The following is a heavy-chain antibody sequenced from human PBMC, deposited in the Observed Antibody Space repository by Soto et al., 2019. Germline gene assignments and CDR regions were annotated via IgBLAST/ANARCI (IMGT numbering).Heavy chain of an antibody. V-gene: IGHV1-69*12. CDR2: IIPIFGTA. J-gene: IGHJ6*02. D-gene: IGHD6-13*01. Sequence: QVQLVQSGAEVKKPGSSVKVSCKASGGTFSSYAISWVRQAPGQGLEWMGGIIPIFGTANYAQKFQGRVTITADESTSKAYMELSSLRSEDTAVYYCARDENSSSWYPDYYYYYGMDVWGQGTTVTVSS. CDR3: ARDENSSSWYPDYYYYYGMDV. CDR1: GGTFSSYA.